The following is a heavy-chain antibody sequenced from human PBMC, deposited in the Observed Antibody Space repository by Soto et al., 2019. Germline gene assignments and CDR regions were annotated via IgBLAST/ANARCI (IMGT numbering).Heavy chain of an antibody. D-gene: IGHD6-6*01. Sequence: QLQLQESGPGLVKPSETLSLTCTVSGGSISSSSYYWGWIRQPPGKGLEWIGSIYYSGSTYYNPSLKSRGTISVDTSQNQFSLKLRSVTAADTAVYYCAAARYYYFYMDVWGKGTTLTVSS. V-gene: IGHV4-39*01. CDR3: AAARYYYFYMDV. CDR1: GGSISSSSYY. CDR2: IYYSGST. J-gene: IGHJ6*03.